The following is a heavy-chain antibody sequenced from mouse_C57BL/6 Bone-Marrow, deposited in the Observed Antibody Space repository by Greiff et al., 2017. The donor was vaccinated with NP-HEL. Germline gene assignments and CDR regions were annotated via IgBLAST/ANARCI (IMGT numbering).Heavy chain of an antibody. Sequence: DVKLVESGGGLVQPGESLKLSCESNEYEFPSHDMSWVRKTPEKRLELVAAINSDGGSTSYPDTMERRFIISRDNTKKTLYLQMSSLRSEDTALDYCARHGRAWYFDVWGTGTTVTVSA. CDR2: INSDGGST. CDR3: ARHGRAWYFDV. J-gene: IGHJ1*03. CDR1: EYEFPSHD. V-gene: IGHV5-2*01.